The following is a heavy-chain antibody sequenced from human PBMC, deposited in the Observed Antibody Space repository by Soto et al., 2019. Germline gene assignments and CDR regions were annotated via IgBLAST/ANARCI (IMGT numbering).Heavy chain of an antibody. V-gene: IGHV3-74*01. Sequence: PGGSLRLSCATSGFTFGNYWMHWVRQAPGKGLEWVSRMNSDGSTTNYADSVKGRFTVSRDNARNTLYLQMNSLRAEDTAVYYCATAEVDYWGPGTLVTVSS. CDR3: ATAEVDY. CDR2: MNSDGSTT. J-gene: IGHJ4*02. CDR1: GFTFGNYW.